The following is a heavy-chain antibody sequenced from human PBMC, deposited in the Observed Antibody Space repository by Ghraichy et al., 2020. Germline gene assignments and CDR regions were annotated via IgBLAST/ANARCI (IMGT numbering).Heavy chain of an antibody. J-gene: IGHJ4*02. Sequence: SCAASGFIFSNYWMHWVRQVPGKGLVWVSRINSDGSRRSYADSMKGRFTISRDNAKNTLYLQMNSLRAEDTAVYYCSRETSLGFDYWGQGTLVTVSS. CDR2: INSDGSRR. CDR3: SRETSLGFDY. CDR1: GFIFSNYW. V-gene: IGHV3-74*01. D-gene: IGHD2-2*01.